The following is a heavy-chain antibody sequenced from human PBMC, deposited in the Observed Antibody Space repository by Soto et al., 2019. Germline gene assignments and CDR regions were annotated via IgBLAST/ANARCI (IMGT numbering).Heavy chain of an antibody. J-gene: IGHJ6*02. Sequence: GGSLRLSCAGSGFTFGTYSMNWVRQAAGKGLEWIAYISYDSDTIQYADSVKGRFAISRDNAKNSLYLQMNSLRDEDTAVYYCARLYYDYVWGQGTTVTVSS. D-gene: IGHD3-3*01. V-gene: IGHV3-48*02. CDR1: GFTFGTYS. CDR2: ISYDSDTI. CDR3: ARLYYDYV.